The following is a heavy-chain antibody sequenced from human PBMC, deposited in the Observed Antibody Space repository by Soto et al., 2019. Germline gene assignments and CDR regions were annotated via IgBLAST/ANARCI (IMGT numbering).Heavy chain of an antibody. Sequence: QVQLVQSGAEVKKPGSSVKVSCKASGGTFGSYAISRVRQAPGQGLEWMGGIIPIPGTANYAQKFQGRVTIAADESTRTAYMELSSLRSEDTAVYYCARSQGSSTSLEIYYYYYYGMDVWGQGTTVTVSS. D-gene: IGHD2-2*01. CDR3: ARSQGSSTSLEIYYYYYYGMDV. CDR1: GGTFGSYA. V-gene: IGHV1-69*01. CDR2: IIPIPGTA. J-gene: IGHJ6*02.